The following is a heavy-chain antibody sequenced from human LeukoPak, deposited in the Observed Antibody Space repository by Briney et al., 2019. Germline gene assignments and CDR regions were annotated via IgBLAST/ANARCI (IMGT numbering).Heavy chain of an antibody. CDR3: ARQMGRWFDP. J-gene: IGHJ5*02. D-gene: IGHD2-8*01. CDR2: IYPADSDT. V-gene: IGHV5-51*01. CDR1: GFSFTTYW. Sequence: GESLKISCKAYGFSFTTYWIGWVRQMPGKGLEWMGIIYPADSDTRYSPSFQGQVTISADKSISTAYLQWSSLKASDTAMYYCARQMGRWFDPWGQGTLVTVSS.